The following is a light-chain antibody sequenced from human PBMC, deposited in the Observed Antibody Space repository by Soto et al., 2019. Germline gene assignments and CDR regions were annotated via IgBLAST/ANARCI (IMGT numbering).Light chain of an antibody. CDR3: QQYNNWPPGVT. V-gene: IGKV3-15*01. Sequence: EIVMTQSPATLSVSPGERATLSCRASQSVSSNLAWYQQKPGQAPRLLIYGASTRATGIPARFSGSGSGTAFTLTISSLQYEDFAVYYCQQYNNWPPGVTFGGGTKVEIK. J-gene: IGKJ4*01. CDR1: QSVSSN. CDR2: GAS.